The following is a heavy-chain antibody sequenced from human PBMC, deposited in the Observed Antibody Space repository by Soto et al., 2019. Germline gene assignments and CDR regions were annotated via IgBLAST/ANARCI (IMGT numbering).Heavy chain of an antibody. CDR3: AKDLTSTSRTPEL. J-gene: IGHJ4*02. Sequence: GGSLRLSCVGSGYRFSEYAMAWIRQAPGKRLEWVTAISDSGGSTYYADSMKGRFTISRDNSKNTLYLQMNSLRAEDTAIYYCAKDLTSTSRTPELWGQGTLVTVSS. V-gene: IGHV3-23*01. D-gene: IGHD2-2*01. CDR2: ISDSGGST. CDR1: GYRFSEYA.